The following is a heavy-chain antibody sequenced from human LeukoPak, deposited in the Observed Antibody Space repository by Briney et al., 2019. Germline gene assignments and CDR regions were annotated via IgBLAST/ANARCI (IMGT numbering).Heavy chain of an antibody. CDR1: GFSFSSYR. Sequence: PGGSLRLSCAASGFSFSSYRMNWVRRAPGKGLEWLSNIKEDGSKKYYVDSVKGRFTISRDNAKNSLYLQMDSLRAEDTAVYYCARDPGRQYSSVADVWGQGTTVTVSS. CDR2: IKEDGSKK. CDR3: ARDPGRQYSSVADV. J-gene: IGHJ6*02. D-gene: IGHD6-19*01. V-gene: IGHV3-7*03.